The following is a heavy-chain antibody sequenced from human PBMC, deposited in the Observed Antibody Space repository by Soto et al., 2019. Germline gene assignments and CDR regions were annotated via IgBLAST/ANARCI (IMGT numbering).Heavy chain of an antibody. CDR3: AKYLDYPYYFDY. D-gene: IGHD5-12*01. J-gene: IGHJ4*02. CDR1: GFTFSSYG. CDR2: ISYDGRNK. V-gene: IGHV3-30*18. Sequence: QVQLVESGGGVVQPGRSLRLSCAASGFTFSSYGMHWVRQAPGKGLEWVAVISYDGRNKYYADSVKGRFTISRDNSKNKQYLQINCLRTEDTAVYYCAKYLDYPYYFDYWGQGTLVTXTS.